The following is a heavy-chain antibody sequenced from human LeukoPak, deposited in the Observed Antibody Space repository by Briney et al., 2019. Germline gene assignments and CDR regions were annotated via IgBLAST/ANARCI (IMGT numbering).Heavy chain of an antibody. D-gene: IGHD2-2*01. CDR3: AREGQYQLLFDY. CDR2: ISSSSYI. Sequence: GGSLRLSCAASGFTFSSYSMNWVRQAPGKGLEWVSSISSSSYIYYADSVKGRFTISRDNAKNSLYLQMNSLRAEDTAVYYCAREGQYQLLFDYWGQGTLVTVSS. J-gene: IGHJ4*02. V-gene: IGHV3-21*01. CDR1: GFTFSSYS.